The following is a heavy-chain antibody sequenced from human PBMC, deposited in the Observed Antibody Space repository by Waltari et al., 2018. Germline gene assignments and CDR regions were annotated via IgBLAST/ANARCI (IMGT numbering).Heavy chain of an antibody. Sequence: QVQLQESGPGLVKPSETLSLTCTVPGGPISSYYWSWIRQPPGKGLEWIGYIYYSGSTNYNPSLKSRVTISVDTSKNQFSLKLSSVTAADTAVYYCARVITIFGVVIASDGMDVWGQGTTVTVSS. CDR2: IYYSGST. J-gene: IGHJ6*02. V-gene: IGHV4-59*01. CDR1: GGPISSYY. CDR3: ARVITIFGVVIASDGMDV. D-gene: IGHD3-3*01.